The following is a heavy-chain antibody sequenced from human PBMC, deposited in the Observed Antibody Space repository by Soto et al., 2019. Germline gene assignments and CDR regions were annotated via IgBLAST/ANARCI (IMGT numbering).Heavy chain of an antibody. V-gene: IGHV4-39*01. Sequence: QLQLQESGPGLVKPSETLSLTCTVSGGSISSSSYYWGWIRQPPGKGLEWIGSIYYSGSTYYNPSLKSRVTISVDTSKNQFSLKISSVNAAHTAVYYCARGESIASVFEWFEHWGQGILVTFSS. CDR1: GGSISSSSYY. J-gene: IGHJ5*02. CDR3: ARGESIASVFEWFEH. CDR2: IYYSGST. D-gene: IGHD3-10*02.